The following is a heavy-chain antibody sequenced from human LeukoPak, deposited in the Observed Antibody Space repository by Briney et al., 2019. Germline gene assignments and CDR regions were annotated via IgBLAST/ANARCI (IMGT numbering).Heavy chain of an antibody. CDR3: ARDEIYYGSGSLGVDY. CDR2: IWYDGSNK. J-gene: IGHJ4*02. CDR1: GFTFSSYG. Sequence: GGSLRLSCAASGFTFSSYGMHWVRQAPGKGLEGVAVIWYDGSNKYYADSVKGRFTISRDNSKNTLYLQMNSLRAEDTAVYYCARDEIYYGSGSLGVDYWGQGTLVTVSS. V-gene: IGHV3-33*01. D-gene: IGHD3-10*01.